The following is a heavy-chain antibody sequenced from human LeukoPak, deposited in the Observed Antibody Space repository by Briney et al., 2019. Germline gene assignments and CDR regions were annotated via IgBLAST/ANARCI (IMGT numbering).Heavy chain of an antibody. D-gene: IGHD1-26*01. V-gene: IGHV3-9*03. CDR1: GFTFDEYA. CDR3: AKGVGTSYHYHMDV. Sequence: GGSLRLSCAASGFTFDEYAMHWVRHPPGKGLEGVSGISWNSYETGYADSVKGRFTISRDNAKNSLYLQMNSLRAEDMALYYCAKGVGTSYHYHMDVWGKGTTVIVSS. J-gene: IGHJ6*03. CDR2: ISWNSYET.